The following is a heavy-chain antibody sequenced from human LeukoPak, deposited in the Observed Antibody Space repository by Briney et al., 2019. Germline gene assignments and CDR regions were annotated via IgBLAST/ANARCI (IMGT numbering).Heavy chain of an antibody. D-gene: IGHD3-10*01. CDR2: ISWNSGSI. CDR3: AKDVYGSGSNGLDY. V-gene: IGHV3-9*01. Sequence: PGGSLRLSCAASGFTFDDYAMHWVRQAPGRGLEGVSGISWNSGSIGHADSVKGRFTISRDNAKNSLYLQMNSLRAEDTALYYCAKDVYGSGSNGLDYWGQGTLVTVSS. CDR1: GFTFDDYA. J-gene: IGHJ4*02.